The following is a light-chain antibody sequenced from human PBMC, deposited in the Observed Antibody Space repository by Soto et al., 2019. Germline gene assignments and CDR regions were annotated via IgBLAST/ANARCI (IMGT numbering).Light chain of an antibody. J-gene: IGKJ1*01. Sequence: VMTHSPATLSVSPWEIATLSCRASQSVSSYLAWYQQKPGQAPRLLIYGASTRATDIPARFSGSGSGTEFTLTISSLQSEDSGVYYCQQYNHWPRTFGQGTKVDIK. CDR3: QQYNHWPRT. CDR1: QSVSSY. CDR2: GAS. V-gene: IGKV3-15*01.